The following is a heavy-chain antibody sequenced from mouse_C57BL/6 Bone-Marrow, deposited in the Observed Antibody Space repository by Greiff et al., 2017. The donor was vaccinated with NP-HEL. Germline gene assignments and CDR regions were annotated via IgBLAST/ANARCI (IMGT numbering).Heavy chain of an antibody. V-gene: IGHV3-6*01. CDR1: GYSITSGYY. CDR3: AREDSNYLFAY. Sequence: EVQLQQSGPGLVKPSQSLSLTCSVTGYSITSGYYWNWIRQFPGNKLEWMGYISYDGSNNYNPSLKNRISINRDTSKNQFFLKLNSVTTEDTATYYCAREDSNYLFAYWGQGTLVTVSA. J-gene: IGHJ3*01. D-gene: IGHD2-5*01. CDR2: ISYDGSN.